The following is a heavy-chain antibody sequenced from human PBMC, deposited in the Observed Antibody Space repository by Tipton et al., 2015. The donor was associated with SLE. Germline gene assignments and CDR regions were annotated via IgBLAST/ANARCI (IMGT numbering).Heavy chain of an antibody. Sequence: TLSLTCAVYGGSFSGYYWSWNRQPPGKGLEWIGKINHSGSTNYNPSLKSRVSISVDTSKNQFSLNLNSVTAADTAMYYCARPRSGYSDDAFDIWGQGTMVTVSS. CDR3: ARPRSGYSDDAFDI. D-gene: IGHD3-3*01. J-gene: IGHJ3*02. CDR2: INHSGST. CDR1: GGSFSGYY. V-gene: IGHV4-34*01.